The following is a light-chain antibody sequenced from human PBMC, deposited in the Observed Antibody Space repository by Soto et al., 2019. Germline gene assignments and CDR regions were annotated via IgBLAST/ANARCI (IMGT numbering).Light chain of an antibody. CDR3: QHHSSWPVT. CDR1: HSVSSY. CDR2: ESS. V-gene: IGKV3-11*01. J-gene: IGKJ5*01. Sequence: LSQSPATLSLSPGDRATLFSRASHSVSSYLAWYQQKPGQTPRLIIYESSNRATGIPARFSGSGSGTDFTLTISSLEPEDFAVYYCQHHSSWPVTFGQGTRLEIK.